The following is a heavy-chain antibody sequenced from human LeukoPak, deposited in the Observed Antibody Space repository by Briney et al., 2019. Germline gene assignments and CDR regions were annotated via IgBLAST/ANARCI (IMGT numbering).Heavy chain of an antibody. D-gene: IGHD3-9*01. CDR2: MNPNSGNT. V-gene: IGHV1-8*01. CDR3: ARGLRYFDWLYLETYYYYGMDV. J-gene: IGHJ6*01. Sequence: ASVKVSCKASGYTFTSYDINWVRQATGQGLEWMGWMNPNSGNTGYAQKFQGRVTMTRNTSISTAYMELSSLRSEDPAVYYCARGLRYFDWLYLETYYYYGMDVWAQGTGVTVSS. CDR1: GYTFTSYD.